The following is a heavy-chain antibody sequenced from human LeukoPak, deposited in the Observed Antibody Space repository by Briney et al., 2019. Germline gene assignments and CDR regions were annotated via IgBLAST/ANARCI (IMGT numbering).Heavy chain of an antibody. D-gene: IGHD3-10*01. V-gene: IGHV4-34*01. CDR2: INHSGST. Sequence: SETLSLTCAVYGGSFSGYYWSWIRQPPGKGLEWIGEINHSGSTNYNPSLKSRVTISVDTSKNQFSLKLSSVTAAGTAVYYCGRDAGFGELLLDYWGQGTLVTVSS. CDR1: GGSFSGYY. CDR3: GRDAGFGELLLDY. J-gene: IGHJ4*02.